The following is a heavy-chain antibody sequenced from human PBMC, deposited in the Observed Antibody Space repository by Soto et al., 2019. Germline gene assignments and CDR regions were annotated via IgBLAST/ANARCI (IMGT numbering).Heavy chain of an antibody. CDR3: AKVNRGVIITGAFGY. Sequence: GGSLRLSCAASGFTFSSYAMSWVRQAPGKGLEWVSAISGSGGSTYYADSVKGRFTISRDNSKNTLYLQMNSLRAEDTAVYYCAKVNRGVIITGAFGYWGQGTLVTVSS. V-gene: IGHV3-23*01. CDR1: GFTFSSYA. D-gene: IGHD3-10*01. CDR2: ISGSGGST. J-gene: IGHJ4*02.